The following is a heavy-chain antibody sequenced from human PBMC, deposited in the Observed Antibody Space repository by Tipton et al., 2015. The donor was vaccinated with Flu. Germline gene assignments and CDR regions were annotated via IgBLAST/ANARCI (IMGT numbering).Heavy chain of an antibody. J-gene: IGHJ3*02. D-gene: IGHD5-18*01. Sequence: QLMQSGAEVKKPGASVKVSCKASGYTFTDYYMHWVRQAPGQGLEWMGWINPDSGGTNYAQKFQGWVTMTRDTSISTAYMELSRLRTDDTAVYYCARSYSYGYSAFDIWGPGTMVTVSS. CDR3: ARSYSYGYSAFDI. V-gene: IGHV1-2*04. CDR1: GYTFTDYY. CDR2: INPDSGGT.